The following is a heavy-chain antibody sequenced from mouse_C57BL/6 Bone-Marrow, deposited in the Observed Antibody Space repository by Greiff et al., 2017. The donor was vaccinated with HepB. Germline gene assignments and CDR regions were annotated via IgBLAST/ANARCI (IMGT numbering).Heavy chain of an antibody. CDR3: ARSRYYGSLRYFDV. V-gene: IGHV1-82*01. CDR2: IYPGDGDT. J-gene: IGHJ1*03. CDR1: GYAFSSSW. D-gene: IGHD1-1*01. Sequence: QVQLKESGPELVKPGASVKISCKASGYAFSSSWMNWVKQRPGKGLEWIGRIYPGDGDTNYNGKFKGKATLTADKSSSTAYMQLSSLTSEDSAVYFCARSRYYGSLRYFDVWGTGTTVTVSS.